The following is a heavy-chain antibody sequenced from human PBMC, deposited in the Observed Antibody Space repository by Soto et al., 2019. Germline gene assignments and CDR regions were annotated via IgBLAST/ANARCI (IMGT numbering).Heavy chain of an antibody. CDR3: ARQIYDSDTGPNFQYYFDS. CDR1: GYTFTDYW. D-gene: IGHD3-22*01. Sequence: GESLKISCKGSGYTFTDYWIGWVRQLPGKGLEWMGIIYPGDSDTRYSPSFRGHVTITVDKSTNTAYLQWNTLRASDTAMYYCARQIYDSDTGPNFQYYFDSWGQGTPVNVSS. CDR2: IYPGDSDT. J-gene: IGHJ4*02. V-gene: IGHV5-51*01.